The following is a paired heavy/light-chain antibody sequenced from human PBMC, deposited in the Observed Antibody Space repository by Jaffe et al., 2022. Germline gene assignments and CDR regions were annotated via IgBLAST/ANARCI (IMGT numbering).Heavy chain of an antibody. CDR1: GYTFTSYG. J-gene: IGHJ3*02. D-gene: IGHD6-19*01. V-gene: IGHV1-18*01. CDR2: ISAYNGNT. CDR3: ARSMVEAPKMMYSSGWNGAFDI. Sequence: QVQLVQSGAEVKKPGASVKVSCKASGYTFTSYGISWVRQAPGQGLEWMGWISAYNGNTNYAQKLQGRVTMTTDTSTSTAYMELRSLRSDDTAVYYCARSMVEAPKMMYSSGWNGAFDIWGQGTMVTVSS.
Light chain of an antibody. CDR1: QSISSW. J-gene: IGKJ1*01. V-gene: IGKV1-5*03. CDR3: QQYNSYSTT. Sequence: DIQMTQSPSTLSASVGDRVTITCRASQSISSWLAWYQQKPGKAPKLLIYKASSLESGVPSRFSGSGSGTEFTLTISSLQPDDFATYYCQQYNSYSTTFGQGTKVEIK. CDR2: KAS.